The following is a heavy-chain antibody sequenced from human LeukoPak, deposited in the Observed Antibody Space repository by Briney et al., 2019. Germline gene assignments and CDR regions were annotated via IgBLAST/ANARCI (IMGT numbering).Heavy chain of an antibody. Sequence: PGESLRLTCAASAFTFSTYGMHWVRQAPCKGLEGVAVISFDGSDTYYADSVKGRFTISRDNSKNTLYLQMNSLRPEDTAVYYCAKEELRRITMWGYMDVWGKGTTVTISS. V-gene: IGHV3-30*18. CDR2: ISFDGSDT. D-gene: IGHD3-10*02. J-gene: IGHJ6*03. CDR3: AKEELRRITMWGYMDV. CDR1: AFTFSTYG.